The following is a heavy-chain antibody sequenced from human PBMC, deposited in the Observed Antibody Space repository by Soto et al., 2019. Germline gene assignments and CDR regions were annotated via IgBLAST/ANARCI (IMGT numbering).Heavy chain of an antibody. J-gene: IGHJ6*02. CDR1: GYTFTNYG. V-gene: IGHV1-18*01. Sequence: QVQLMQSGAEVKKPGASVKVSCKASGYTFTNYGISWVRQAPGQGLEWMGWISAYNGNTNYAQKLQGRVTMTTDTSTSTAYMELRSLRSDDTAVYYCASSFTSSQWRYGMDVWGQGTTVTVSS. CDR2: ISAYNGNT. CDR3: ASSFTSSQWRYGMDV. D-gene: IGHD2-2*01.